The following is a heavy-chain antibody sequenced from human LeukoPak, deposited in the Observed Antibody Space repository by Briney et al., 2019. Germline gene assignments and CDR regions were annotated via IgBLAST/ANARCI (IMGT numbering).Heavy chain of an antibody. CDR3: ARNEWADY. CDR2: LSGSSRTI. Sequence: GGSLRLSCAASGFTFRSFAMTWVRQAPGKGPEWVSYLSGSSRTIYYADSVKGRFTISRDNAKNSLYLQMNSLRDEDTAVYYCARNEWADYWGQGTLVTVSS. D-gene: IGHD1-26*01. J-gene: IGHJ4*02. CDR1: GFTFRSFA. V-gene: IGHV3-48*02.